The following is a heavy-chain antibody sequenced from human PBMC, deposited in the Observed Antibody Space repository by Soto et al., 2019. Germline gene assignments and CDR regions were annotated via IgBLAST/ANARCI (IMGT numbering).Heavy chain of an antibody. D-gene: IGHD6-6*01. CDR3: ALTTYIAASLRGKYFDY. J-gene: IGHJ4*02. Sequence: SVKVSCKASGCTFSSYAISWVRQAPGQGLEWMGGIIPIFGTANYAQKFQGRVTITADESTSTAYMELSSLRSEDTAVYYCALTTYIAASLRGKYFDYWCQGTLVT. CDR1: GCTFSSYA. CDR2: IIPIFGTA. V-gene: IGHV1-69*13.